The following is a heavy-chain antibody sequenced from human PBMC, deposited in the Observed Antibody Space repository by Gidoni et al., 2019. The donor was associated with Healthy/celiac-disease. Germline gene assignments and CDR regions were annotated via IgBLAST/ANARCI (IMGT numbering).Heavy chain of an antibody. CDR1: GFTFRSDS. V-gene: IGHV3-21*01. Sequence: EVQLVESGGGLVKPGGSLRLSCAASGFTFRSDSMNWVRQAPGKGLGWFSSISSSSSYKYYADSVKSRFTISRNNAKNSLYLQMNSLRAEDTAVYYCAREYSSSWYEGYYYYYMDVWGKGTTVTVSS. CDR3: AREYSSSWYEGYYYYYMDV. J-gene: IGHJ6*03. D-gene: IGHD6-13*01. CDR2: ISSSSSYK.